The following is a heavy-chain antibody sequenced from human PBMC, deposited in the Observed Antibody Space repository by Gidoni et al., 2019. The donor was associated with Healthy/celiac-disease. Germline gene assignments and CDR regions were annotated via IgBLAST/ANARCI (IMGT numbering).Heavy chain of an antibody. CDR1: GFTLSSYG. J-gene: IGHJ4*02. V-gene: IGHV3-33*01. CDR2: IWYDGSNK. Sequence: QVQLVESGGGVVQPGRSLRLSCAASGFTLSSYGMHWVRQAPGKGLEWVAVIWYDGSNKYYADSVKGRFTISRDNSKNTLYLQMNSLRAEDTAVYYCARDPNWNYVRSFDYWGQGTLVTVSS. D-gene: IGHD1-7*01. CDR3: ARDPNWNYVRSFDY.